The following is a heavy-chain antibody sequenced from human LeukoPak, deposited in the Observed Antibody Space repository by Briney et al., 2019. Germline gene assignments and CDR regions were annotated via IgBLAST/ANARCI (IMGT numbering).Heavy chain of an antibody. J-gene: IGHJ5*02. Sequence: NPSETLSLTCTVSGGSISSNYWSWIRQPPGRGLEWVASIDNTGSTNYNPSLKSRVTILLDTSKKQFSLTLSSVTAADTAVYYCATDVGRAIIRSWGQGSLVTVSS. V-gene: IGHV4-4*08. D-gene: IGHD2-21*01. CDR1: GGSISSNY. CDR3: ATDVGRAIIRS. CDR2: IDNTGST.